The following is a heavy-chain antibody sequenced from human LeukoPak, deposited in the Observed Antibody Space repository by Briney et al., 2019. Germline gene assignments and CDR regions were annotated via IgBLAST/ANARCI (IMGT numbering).Heavy chain of an antibody. CDR3: VKGYNWNDEFDY. CDR2: IKQDGSEG. D-gene: IGHD1-20*01. V-gene: IGHV3-7*01. Sequence: GGSLRLSCAASGFTFSDYWMTWVRQAPGKGLEWVANIKQDGSEGYYVDSVKGRFTVSRDNAKSSLYLQLNSLRAEDTAVYYCVKGYNWNDEFDYWGQGTLVTVS. J-gene: IGHJ4*02. CDR1: GFTFSDYW.